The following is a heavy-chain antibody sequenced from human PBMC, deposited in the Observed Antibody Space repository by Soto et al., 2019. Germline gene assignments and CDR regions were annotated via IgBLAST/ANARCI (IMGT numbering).Heavy chain of an antibody. D-gene: IGHD2-15*01. CDR2: ISGSGGST. J-gene: IGHJ4*02. V-gene: IGHV3-23*01. CDR1: GFTFSSYA. CDR3: AQDDLELGYCSGGSCAGDY. Sequence: GGSLRLSCAASGFTFSSYAMSWVRQAPGKGLEWVSAISGSGGSTYYADSVKGRFIISRDNSKNTLYLQMNSLRAEDTAVYYCAQDDLELGYCSGGSCAGDYWGQGTLVTVSS.